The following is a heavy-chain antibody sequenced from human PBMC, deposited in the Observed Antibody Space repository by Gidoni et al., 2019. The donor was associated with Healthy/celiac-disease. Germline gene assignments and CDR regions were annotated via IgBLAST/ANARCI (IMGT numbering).Heavy chain of an antibody. CDR3: ASPSGGAPRGYFDY. CDR2: ISPICGTA. V-gene: IGHV1-69*01. Sequence: QVQLVQSGAEVKKPGSSVKVSCKASGGTFSSYALSWVRQAPGQGLEWMGGISPICGTANYAQKFQGRVTITADESTSTAYMELSSLRSEDTAVYYCASPSGGAPRGYFDYWGQGTLVTVSS. CDR1: GGTFSSYA. D-gene: IGHD3-16*01. J-gene: IGHJ4*02.